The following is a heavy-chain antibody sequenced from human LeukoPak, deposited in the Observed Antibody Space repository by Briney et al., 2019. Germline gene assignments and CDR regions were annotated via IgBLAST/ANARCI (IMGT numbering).Heavy chain of an antibody. J-gene: IGHJ5*02. CDR1: GYTFTSYY. CDR3: ARDNSVEDTAWWFDP. Sequence: ASVKVSCKASGYTFTSYYMHWVRQAPGQGLEWMGLINPRGSSTSYAQKFQGRLSLTRDMSTSTDYMELSSLRSEDTAVYYCARDNSVEDTAWWFDPWGQGTLVTVSS. CDR2: INPRGSST. V-gene: IGHV1-46*01. D-gene: IGHD4-23*01.